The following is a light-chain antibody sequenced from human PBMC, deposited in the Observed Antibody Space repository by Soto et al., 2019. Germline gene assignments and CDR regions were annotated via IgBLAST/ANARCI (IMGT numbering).Light chain of an antibody. CDR1: QSVDRY. CDR3: QQYGRSPWT. J-gene: IGKJ1*01. V-gene: IGKV3-20*01. Sequence: EVVLTQSPDTLSLSPGETATLSCRASQSVDRYVAWYQQKPGQAPRLLIYGASSRATGIPDRFSGSGSGTDFTLTISRLEPEDFAVYYCQQYGRSPWTFGRGTKVDIK. CDR2: GAS.